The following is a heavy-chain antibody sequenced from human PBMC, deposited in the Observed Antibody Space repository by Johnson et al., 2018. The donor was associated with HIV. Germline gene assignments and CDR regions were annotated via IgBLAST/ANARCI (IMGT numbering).Heavy chain of an antibody. CDR1: GFTFSDYY. J-gene: IGHJ3*02. D-gene: IGHD6-13*01. CDR2: ISSSGSSI. V-gene: IGHV3-11*04. Sequence: QVQLVESGGGLVKPGGSLRLSCAASGFTFSDYYMNWIRQAPGKGLEWVSYISSSGSSIYYADSVKGRFTISRDNAENSLYLQMNSLRAEDTAVYYCARDDLGNPFSSYDAFDIWGQGRMVTVSS. CDR3: ARDDLGNPFSSYDAFDI.